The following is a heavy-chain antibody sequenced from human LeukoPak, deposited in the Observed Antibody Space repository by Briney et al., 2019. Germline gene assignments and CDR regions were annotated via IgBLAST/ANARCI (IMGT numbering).Heavy chain of an antibody. J-gene: IGHJ3*02. CDR1: GFTFNDYA. D-gene: IGHD5-12*01. V-gene: IGHV3-64*01. Sequence: PGGSLRPSCAGSGFTFNDYAMHWVRQAPGKGLEYVAGINSKGGSTYYATSVKGRFTISRDNSKNTLHLQMGSLRAEDMAFYYCARERYSPYDFDALDIWGRGTMVTVSP. CDR2: INSKGGST. CDR3: ARERYSPYDFDALDI.